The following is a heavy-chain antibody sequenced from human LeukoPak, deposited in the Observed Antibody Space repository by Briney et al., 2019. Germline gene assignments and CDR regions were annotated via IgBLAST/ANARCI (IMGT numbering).Heavy chain of an antibody. J-gene: IGHJ2*01. CDR3: ARDRRDGYNDGYFSL. V-gene: IGHV3-49*04. Sequence: GGSLRLSCTASGFMIDEYAMTWVRQAPGRGLEWVGSIRSEAYYKSSQYAASVRGRFSTSRDVSKSVTYLQVDSLKTEDTAVYFCARDRRDGYNDGYFSLWGRGTLVSVSS. D-gene: IGHD5-24*01. CDR1: GFMIDEYA. CDR2: IRSEAYYKSS.